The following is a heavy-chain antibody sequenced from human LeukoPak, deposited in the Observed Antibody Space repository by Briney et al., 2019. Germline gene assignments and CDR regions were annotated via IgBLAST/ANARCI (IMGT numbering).Heavy chain of an antibody. CDR2: IYYSGST. CDR3: AREYSSGYYFDY. V-gene: IGHV4-59*01. J-gene: IGHJ4*02. D-gene: IGHD6-19*01. CDR1: GGPISSYY. Sequence: SETLSLTCTVSGGPISSYYWSWIRQPPGKGLEWIGYIYYSGSTNYNPSLKSRVTISVDTSKNQFSLKLSSVTAADTAVYYCAREYSSGYYFDYWGQGTLVTVSS.